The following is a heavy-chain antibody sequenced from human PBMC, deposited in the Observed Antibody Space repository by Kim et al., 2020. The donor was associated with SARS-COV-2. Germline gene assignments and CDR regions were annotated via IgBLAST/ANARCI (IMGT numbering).Heavy chain of an antibody. J-gene: IGHJ3*02. CDR3: AVGWPDDAFDI. D-gene: IGHD2-15*01. CDR2: T. Sequence: THYAQKVQERVTITRDMYTSTAYMELSSLRAEDTAVYYCAVGWPDDAFDIWGQGTMVTVSS. V-gene: IGHV1-58*01.